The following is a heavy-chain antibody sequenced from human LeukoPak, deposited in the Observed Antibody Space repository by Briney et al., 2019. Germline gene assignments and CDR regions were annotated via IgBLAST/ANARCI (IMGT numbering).Heavy chain of an antibody. Sequence: GASVKVSCKASGYTFTSYDINWVRQATGQGLEWMGWMNPNSGNTGYAQKFQGRVTMTRNTSISTAYMELSSLRSEDTAVYYCARGLDDSSGYRGEGDYWGQGTLVTVSS. V-gene: IGHV1-8*01. CDR3: ARGLDDSSGYRGEGDY. D-gene: IGHD3-22*01. CDR1: GYTFTSYD. J-gene: IGHJ4*02. CDR2: MNPNSGNT.